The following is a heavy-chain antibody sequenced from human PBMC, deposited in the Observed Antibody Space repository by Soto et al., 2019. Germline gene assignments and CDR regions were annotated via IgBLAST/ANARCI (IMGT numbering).Heavy chain of an antibody. CDR3: ARVRVQSAWSGYYSDYYYYGMDV. CDR1: GFTFSSYS. Sequence: GGSLRLSCAASGFTFSSYSMNWVRQAPGKGLEWVSYISSSSSTIYYADSVKGRFTISRDNAKNSLYLQMNSLRAEDTAVYYCARVRVQSAWSGYYSDYYYYGMDVWGQGTTXTVSS. CDR2: ISSSSSTI. V-gene: IGHV3-48*01. D-gene: IGHD3-3*01. J-gene: IGHJ6*02.